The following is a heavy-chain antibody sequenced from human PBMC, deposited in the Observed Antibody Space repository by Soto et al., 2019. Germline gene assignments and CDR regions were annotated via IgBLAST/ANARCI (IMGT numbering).Heavy chain of an antibody. Sequence: SETLSLTCAVYGGSFSGYYWNWIRQPPGKELEWIGEIDHSGYTNYNPSLKSRVTISVDTSKNQFSLRLTSVTAADTAVYYCARVRDWFDPWGQGNLVTVSS. D-gene: IGHD3-3*01. CDR1: GGSFSGYY. CDR3: ARVRDWFDP. V-gene: IGHV4-34*01. CDR2: IDHSGYT. J-gene: IGHJ5*02.